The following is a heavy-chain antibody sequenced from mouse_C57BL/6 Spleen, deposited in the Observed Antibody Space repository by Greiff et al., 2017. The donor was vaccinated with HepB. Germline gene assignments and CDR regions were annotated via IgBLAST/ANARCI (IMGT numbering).Heavy chain of an antibody. CDR2: INPYNGGT. CDR1: GYTFTDYY. D-gene: IGHD3-3*01. J-gene: IGHJ2*01. CDR3: ARGGDGDY. Sequence: EVQLVESGPVLVKPGASVKMSCKASGYTFTDYYMNWVKQSHGKSLEWIGVINPYNGGTSYNQKFKGKATLTVDKSSSTAYMELNSLTSEDSAVYYCARGGDGDYWGQGTTLTVSS. V-gene: IGHV1-19*01.